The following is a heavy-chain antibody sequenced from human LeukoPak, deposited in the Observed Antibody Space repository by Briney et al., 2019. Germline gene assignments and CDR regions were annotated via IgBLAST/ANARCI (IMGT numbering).Heavy chain of an antibody. D-gene: IGHD1-20*01. V-gene: IGHV4-30-2*01. Sequence: SQTLSLTCAVSGGSISSGGYSWSWIRQPPGKGLEWIGYIYRSGSTYYNPSLKSRVTISVDRSKNQFSLKLSSVTAADTAVYYCARVGTSNWDARGPFYFDFWGQGTPVTVSS. CDR1: GGSISSGGYS. J-gene: IGHJ4*02. CDR2: IYRSGST. CDR3: ARVGTSNWDARGPFYFDF.